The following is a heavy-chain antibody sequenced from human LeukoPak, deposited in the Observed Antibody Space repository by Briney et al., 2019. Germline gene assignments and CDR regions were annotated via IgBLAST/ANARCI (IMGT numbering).Heavy chain of an antibody. D-gene: IGHD1-26*01. CDR2: IYYSGST. CDR1: GGSISSYY. V-gene: IGHV4-59*01. Sequence: SETLSLTCTVSGGSISSYYWSWTRQPPGKGLEWIGYIYYSGSTNYNPSLKSRVTISVDTSKNQFSLKLSSVTAADTAVYYCARYRRGSYYGFDYWGQGTLVTVSS. J-gene: IGHJ4*02. CDR3: ARYRRGSYYGFDY.